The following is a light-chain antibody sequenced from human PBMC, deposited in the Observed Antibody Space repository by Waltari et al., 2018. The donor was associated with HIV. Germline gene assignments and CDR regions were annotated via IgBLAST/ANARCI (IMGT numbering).Light chain of an antibody. J-gene: IGLJ3*02. V-gene: IGLV1-44*01. CDR2: TTN. Sequence: QSILTQPPSTSGTPGQRVTIPCSGSFSNVGSHTVNWIQHHPGTSPKLLIYTTNQRPSGFPGRFSGSKSGTSASLAISGLQSEDEAVYYCASWDANLKGIVFGGGTKLAVL. CDR3: ASWDANLKGIV. CDR1: FSNVGSHT.